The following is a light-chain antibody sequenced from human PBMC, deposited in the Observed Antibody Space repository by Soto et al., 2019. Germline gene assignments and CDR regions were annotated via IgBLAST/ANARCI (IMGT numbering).Light chain of an antibody. CDR2: DAS. Sequence: AIQMTQSPSSLSASVGYRVTITCRASQGIRNELGWYQQEPGKAPKLLIYDASSLESGVPSRFSGSGSGTEFTLTISSLQPDDFATYYCQQYNSYSWTFGQGTTVDIK. CDR3: QQYNSYSWT. CDR1: QGIRNE. J-gene: IGKJ1*01. V-gene: IGKV1-13*02.